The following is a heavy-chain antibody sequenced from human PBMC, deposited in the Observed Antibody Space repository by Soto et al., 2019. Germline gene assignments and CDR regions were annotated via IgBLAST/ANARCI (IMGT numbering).Heavy chain of an antibody. CDR1: GGTFSSYA. V-gene: IGHV1-69*12. CDR3: AREGTEGAAAGSSGFDY. J-gene: IGHJ4*02. Sequence: QVQLVQSGAEVKKPGSSVKVSCKASGGTFSSYAISWVRQAPGQGLEWMGGIIPIFGTANYAQKFQGRVTSPAXXSXSXDYMGLSSLRSEDTAVYYCAREGTEGAAAGSSGFDYWGQGTLVTVSS. CDR2: IIPIFGTA. D-gene: IGHD6-13*01.